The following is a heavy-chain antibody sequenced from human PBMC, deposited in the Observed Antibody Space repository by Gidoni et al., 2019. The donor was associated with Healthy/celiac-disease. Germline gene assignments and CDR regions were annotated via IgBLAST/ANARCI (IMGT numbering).Heavy chain of an antibody. CDR2: IYHSGST. Sequence: QVQLQESGPGLEKTSETLSFTCAVSGYSTSSGYYWGWIRQHPGKGLDWIGSIYHSGSTYYNPSLKSRVTISVDTSKNQFSLKLSSVTAADTAVYYCARGLTGRYWYFDLWGRGTLVTVSS. CDR3: ARGLTGRYWYFDL. V-gene: IGHV4-38-2*01. D-gene: IGHD1-20*01. CDR1: GYSTSSGYY. J-gene: IGHJ2*01.